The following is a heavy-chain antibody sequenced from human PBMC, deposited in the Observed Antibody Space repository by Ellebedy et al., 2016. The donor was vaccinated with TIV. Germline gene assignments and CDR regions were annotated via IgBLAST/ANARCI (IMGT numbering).Heavy chain of an antibody. V-gene: IGHV3-74*01. CDR3: TRDRPHSWFDS. CDR1: GFSISNHY. Sequence: GESLKISCAASGFSISNHYLHWVRQAPGKGLVWVSYINTDGITRNYADFVEGRFTISRDNAKNTVFLQMNGLRAEDTAIYYCTRDRPHSWFDSWGQGTLVTVSS. J-gene: IGHJ5*01. D-gene: IGHD1-14*01. CDR2: INTDGITR.